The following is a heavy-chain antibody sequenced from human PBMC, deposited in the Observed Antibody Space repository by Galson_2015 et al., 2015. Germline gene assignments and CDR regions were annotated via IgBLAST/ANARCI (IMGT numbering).Heavy chain of an antibody. J-gene: IGHJ6*03. CDR3: TRFGQSSLDYYYMDV. Sequence: SLRLSCAASGFTFGDYAMSWVRQAPGKGLEWVGFIRSKAYGGTTEYAASVKGRFTISRDDSKSIAYLQMNSLKTEDTAVYYCTRFGQSSLDYYYMDVWGRGTAVTVSS. D-gene: IGHD3/OR15-3a*01. CDR2: IRSKAYGGTT. V-gene: IGHV3-49*04. CDR1: GFTFGDYA.